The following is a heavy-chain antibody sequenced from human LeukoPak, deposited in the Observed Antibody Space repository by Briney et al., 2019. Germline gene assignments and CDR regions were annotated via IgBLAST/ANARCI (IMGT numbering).Heavy chain of an antibody. V-gene: IGHV3-23*01. CDR2: IGASGEST. D-gene: IGHD3-16*02. J-gene: IGHJ3*01. Sequence: GGSLRLSCAASGFTFSVAATTWVRQAPGKGLEWVSLIGASGESTYYADSVKGRFTISRDNSKNTLSLQMNSLRVEATAMYCWAKDKKLSTWGLGKIVNV. CDR1: GFTFSVAA. CDR3: AKDKKLST.